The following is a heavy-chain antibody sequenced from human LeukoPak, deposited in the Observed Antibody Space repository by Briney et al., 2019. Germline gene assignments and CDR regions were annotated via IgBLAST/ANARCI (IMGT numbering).Heavy chain of an antibody. CDR1: GYSFTSHG. CDR3: ARLVVAATEYYFDY. Sequence: KPGESLKISCKGSGYSFTSHGIGWVRQMPGKGLEWMGIIYPGDSDTRYSPSFQGQVTISADKSISTAYLQWSSLKASDTAMYYCARLVVAATEYYFDYWGQGTLVTVSS. CDR2: IYPGDSDT. V-gene: IGHV5-51*03. J-gene: IGHJ4*02. D-gene: IGHD2-15*01.